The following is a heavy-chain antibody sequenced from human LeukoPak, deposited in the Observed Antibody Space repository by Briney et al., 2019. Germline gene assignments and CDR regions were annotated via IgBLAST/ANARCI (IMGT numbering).Heavy chain of an antibody. CDR2: IIPIFGTT. V-gene: IGHV1-69*13. CDR3: ARPTTYYYDSSAYHVDGFDI. D-gene: IGHD3-22*01. CDR1: GYTFTSYG. J-gene: IGHJ3*02. Sequence: SVKVSCKASGYTFTSYGISWVRQAPGQGLEWMGGIIPIFGTTNYAQKFQGRVTITADESTNTAYMELSSLRSEDTAVYYCARPTTYYYDSSAYHVDGFDIWGQGTMVTVSS.